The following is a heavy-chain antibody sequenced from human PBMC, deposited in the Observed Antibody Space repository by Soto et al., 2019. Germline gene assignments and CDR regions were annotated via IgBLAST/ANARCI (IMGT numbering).Heavy chain of an antibody. V-gene: IGHV1-18*01. Sequence: ASVKVSCKASGYTFTSYAMHWVRQAPGQRLEWMGWISSYNGNTNYAQKLQGRVTMTTDTSTSTAYMELRSLRSDDTAVYYCARLQSTGTTDYWGQGTLVTVSS. CDR3: ARLQSTGTTDY. J-gene: IGHJ4*02. CDR2: ISSYNGNT. CDR1: GYTFTSYA. D-gene: IGHD1-7*01.